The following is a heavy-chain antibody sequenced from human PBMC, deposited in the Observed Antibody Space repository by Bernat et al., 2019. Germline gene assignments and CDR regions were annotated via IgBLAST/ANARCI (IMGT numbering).Heavy chain of an antibody. CDR1: GGSISSGDYY. V-gene: IGHV4-30-4*01. D-gene: IGHD3-16*02. J-gene: IGHJ4*02. CDR3: ARGRLKDYIWGSYRYTFFDY. Sequence: QVQLQESGPGLVKPSQTLPLTCTVSGGSISSGDYYWSWIRQPPGKGLEWIGYIYYSGSTYYNPSLKSRVTISVDTSKNQFSLKLSSVTAADTAVYYCARGRLKDYIWGSYRYTFFDYWGQGTLVTVS. CDR2: IYYSGST.